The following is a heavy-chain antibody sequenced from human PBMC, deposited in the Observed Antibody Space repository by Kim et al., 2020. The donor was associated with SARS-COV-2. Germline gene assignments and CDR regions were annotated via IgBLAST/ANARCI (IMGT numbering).Heavy chain of an antibody. V-gene: IGHV4-59*01. Sequence: SETLSLTCTVSGGSIILSSWSWIRQPPGKGLEWIGYIYYSGSTNYNPSLKSRVTISVDTSKNQFSLKLSSVTAADTAVYYCARAGSSWAHYYYYGMDVWGQGTTVTVSS. J-gene: IGHJ6*02. CDR1: GGSIILSS. D-gene: IGHD6-13*01. CDR3: ARAGSSWAHYYYYGMDV. CDR2: IYYSGST.